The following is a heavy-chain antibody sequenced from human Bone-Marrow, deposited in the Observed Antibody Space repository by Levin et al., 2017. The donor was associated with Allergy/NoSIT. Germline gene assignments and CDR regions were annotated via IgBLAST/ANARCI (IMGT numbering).Heavy chain of an antibody. Sequence: EASVKVSCKVFGYTLPNLSIHWVRQTPAKGLEWMGVFDPEDREASHAQKFQGKISVTADTSTDTSYLELSSLKSDDTAVYFCATVGLTGHFDFWGQGTLITVSS. D-gene: IGHD1-1*01. CDR3: ATVGLTGHFDF. J-gene: IGHJ4*02. V-gene: IGHV1-24*01. CDR2: FDPEDREA. CDR1: GYTLPNLS.